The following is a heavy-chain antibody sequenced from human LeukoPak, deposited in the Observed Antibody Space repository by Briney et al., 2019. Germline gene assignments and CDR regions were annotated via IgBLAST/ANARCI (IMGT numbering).Heavy chain of an antibody. J-gene: IGHJ2*01. CDR3: ARAARKSNPTFDL. Sequence: GSLRLSCAASGFTFSSYALNWIRQPPGKGLEWIGEINHSGSTNYNPSLKSRVTISVDTSKNQFSLKLSSVTAADTAVYYCARAARKSNPTFDLWGRGTLVTVSS. CDR2: INHSGST. V-gene: IGHV4-34*01. CDR1: GFTFSSYA. D-gene: IGHD1-14*01.